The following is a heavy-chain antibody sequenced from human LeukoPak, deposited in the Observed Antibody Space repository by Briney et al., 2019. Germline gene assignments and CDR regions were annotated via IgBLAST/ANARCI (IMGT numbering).Heavy chain of an antibody. CDR1: GGTFSSYA. D-gene: IGHD5-18*01. J-gene: IGHJ6*03. V-gene: IGHV1-69*06. CDR3: ASRHSYGYRHYYYYYYMDV. CDR2: IIPIFGTA. Sequence: EASVKVSCKASGGTFSSYAISWVRQAPGQGLEWMGGIIPIFGTANYAQKFQGRVTITADKSTSTAYMELSSLRSEDTAVYYCASRHSYGYRHYYYYYYMDVWGKGTTVTVSS.